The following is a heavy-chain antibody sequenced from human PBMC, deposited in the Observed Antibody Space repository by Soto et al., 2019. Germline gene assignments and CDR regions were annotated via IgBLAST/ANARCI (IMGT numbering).Heavy chain of an antibody. V-gene: IGHV1-69*01. J-gene: IGHJ4*02. CDR2: IIPTLGTP. D-gene: IGHD6-19*01. CDR3: ARVGLGAYDY. Sequence: QVQLVQSGAEVKKPGSSVKVSCKSSGGIFSNFALNWMRQAPGQGLEWLGGIIPTLGTPHYAQKFLGRVTITADEYTRTVYMEMSSLTVEDTAVYYCARVGLGAYDYWGQGHLVIVS. CDR1: GGIFSNFA.